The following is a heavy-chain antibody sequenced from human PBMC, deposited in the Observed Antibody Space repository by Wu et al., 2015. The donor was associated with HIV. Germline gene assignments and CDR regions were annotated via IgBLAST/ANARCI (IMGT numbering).Heavy chain of an antibody. V-gene: IGHV1-69*05. Sequence: QVQVVQSGAEVKKPGSSVKVSCETSGGSFSRYAISWVRQAPGQGLEWMGGIIPMFGTTNYAHRFQGRLTITTDKSTSTAYMELSSLRSEDTAVYYCACSEREVFDYWGQGTLVTVSS. CDR1: GGSFSRYA. J-gene: IGHJ4*02. D-gene: IGHD1-1*01. CDR2: IIPMFGTT. CDR3: ACSEREVFDY.